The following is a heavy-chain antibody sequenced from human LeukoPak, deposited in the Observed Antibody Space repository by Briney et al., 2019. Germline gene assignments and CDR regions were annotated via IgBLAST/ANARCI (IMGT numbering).Heavy chain of an antibody. V-gene: IGHV1-46*01. D-gene: IGHD3-10*01. J-gene: IGHJ4*02. CDR2: VNLSGGST. Sequence: ASVKVSCKASGDSFTSYYMHWVRQAPGKGLEWMGIVNLSGGSTSYAQKFQGRVTMTRDMSTSTVYMELSSLRSEDTAVYYCARDLELWFGETPEYYFDYWGQGTLVTVSS. CDR3: ARDLELWFGETPEYYFDY. CDR1: GDSFTSYY.